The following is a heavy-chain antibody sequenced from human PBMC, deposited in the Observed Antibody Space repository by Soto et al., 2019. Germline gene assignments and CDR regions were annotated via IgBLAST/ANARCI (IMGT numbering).Heavy chain of an antibody. CDR1: GGSMNSYY. D-gene: IGHD2-21*01. CDR2: VYDSGTS. Sequence: QVQLQESGPGLVLPSETLSLTCTVSGGSMNSYYWTWVRQPPGKGLEWIGYVYDSGTSKYNASLEIRITMPLDKARKQFSLILRYVTPADTAVYFLARYSPPKKSFDSNPGCLDPWGQGTLVAVSS. J-gene: IGHJ5*02. CDR3: ARYSPPKKSFDSNPGCLDP. V-gene: IGHV4-59*01.